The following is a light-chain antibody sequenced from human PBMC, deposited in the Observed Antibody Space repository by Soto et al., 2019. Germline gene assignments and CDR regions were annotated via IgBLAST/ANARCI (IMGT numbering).Light chain of an antibody. CDR3: QQYDNLPLT. J-gene: IGKJ4*01. V-gene: IGKV1-33*01. CDR2: DAA. CDR1: HDISDY. Sequence: DIQMTQSPSSLSASVGDRVTITCQASHDISDYVNWFQQKPGKPPTLLIYDAAHLETGVPSRFSGSGSGTEFSLTISSLQAEDVATYYCQQYDNLPLTVGGGTRVEIK.